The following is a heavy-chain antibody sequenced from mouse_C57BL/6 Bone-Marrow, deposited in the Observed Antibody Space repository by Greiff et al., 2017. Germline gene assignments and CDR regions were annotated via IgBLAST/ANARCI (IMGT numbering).Heavy chain of an antibody. CDR1: GFTFSDAW. Sequence: EVMLVESGGGLVQPGGSMKLSCAASGFTFSDAWMDWVRQSPEKGLEWVAEIRNKANNHATYYAESVKGRFTISRDDSKSSVYLQRNSLRAEDTGIYYCTRRGYYYGSSWYWYFDVWGTGTTVTVSS. CDR3: TRRGYYYGSSWYWYFDV. CDR2: IRNKANNHAT. J-gene: IGHJ1*03. V-gene: IGHV6-6*01. D-gene: IGHD1-1*01.